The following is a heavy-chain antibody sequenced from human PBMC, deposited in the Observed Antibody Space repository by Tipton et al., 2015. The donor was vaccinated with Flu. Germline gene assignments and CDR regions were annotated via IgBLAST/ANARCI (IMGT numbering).Heavy chain of an antibody. Sequence: TLSLTCTVSGGSISSSSYYWGWIRQPPGKGLEWIGSIYYSGSTYYNPSLKSRVTISVDTSKNQFSLKLSSVIAADTAVYYCARAPIVVVVAAWRESIPSWFDPWGQGTLVTVSS. CDR1: GGSISSSSYY. V-gene: IGHV4-39*07. D-gene: IGHD2-15*01. CDR2: IYYSGST. J-gene: IGHJ5*02. CDR3: ARAPIVVVVAAWRESIPSWFDP.